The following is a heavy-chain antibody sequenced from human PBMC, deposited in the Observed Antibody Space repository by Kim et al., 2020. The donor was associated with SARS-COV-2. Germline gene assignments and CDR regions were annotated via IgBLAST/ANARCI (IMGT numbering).Heavy chain of an antibody. V-gene: IGHV5-10-1*01. CDR3: ARHGTLETVVVIAKAPYGMDV. CDR1: GYSFTSYW. J-gene: IGHJ6*02. D-gene: IGHD2-21*01. CDR2: IDPSDSYT. Sequence: GESLKISCKGSGYSFTSYWISWVRQMPGKGLEWMGRIDPSDSYTNYSPSFQGHVTISADKSISTAYLQWSSLKASETAMYYCARHGTLETVVVIAKAPYGMDVWGQGTTVTVSS.